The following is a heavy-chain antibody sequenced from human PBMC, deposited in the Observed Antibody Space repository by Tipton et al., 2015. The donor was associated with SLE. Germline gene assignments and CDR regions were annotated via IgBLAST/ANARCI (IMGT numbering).Heavy chain of an antibody. CDR2: MRKTGYGGTI. CDR3: TRDRYYGSGTYGAYFGMDV. J-gene: IGHJ6*02. Sequence: SLRLSCTVSGFTFSDYWMSWVRQAPGKGLEWLSFMRKTGYGGTIEYAASVKGRFTISRDDSESIAYLQMNSLKTEDTAAYYCTRDRYYGSGTYGAYFGMDVWGQGTTVIVSS. V-gene: IGHV3-49*04. D-gene: IGHD3-10*01. CDR1: GFTFSDYW.